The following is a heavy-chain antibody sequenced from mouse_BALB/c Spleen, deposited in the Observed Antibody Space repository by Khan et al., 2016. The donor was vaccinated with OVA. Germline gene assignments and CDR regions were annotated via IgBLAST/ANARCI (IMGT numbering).Heavy chain of an antibody. D-gene: IGHD2-14*01. CDR2: INPDSSTI. CDR3: ARPYGYDGRAWFAY. Sequence: EVELLESGGGLVQPGGSLKLSCAASGFDFSRYWMSWVRQAPGKGLEWIGEINPDSSTINYTPSLKDKFIISRDNAKNTLYLQMSKVRSGDTALYYCARPYGYDGRAWFAYWGQGTLVTVSA. V-gene: IGHV4-1*02. J-gene: IGHJ3*01. CDR1: GFDFSRYW.